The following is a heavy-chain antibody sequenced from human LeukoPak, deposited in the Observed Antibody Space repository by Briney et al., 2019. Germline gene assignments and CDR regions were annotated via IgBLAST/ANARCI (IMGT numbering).Heavy chain of an antibody. Sequence: ASVKVSCKASGGTFSSYAISWVRQAPGQGLEWMGWISAYNGNTNYAQKLQGRVTMTTDTSTSTAYMELRSLRSDDTAVYYCARLLSPYYGMDVWGQGTTVTVSS. CDR3: ARLLSPYYGMDV. J-gene: IGHJ6*02. D-gene: IGHD2/OR15-2a*01. V-gene: IGHV1-18*01. CDR1: GGTFSSYA. CDR2: ISAYNGNT.